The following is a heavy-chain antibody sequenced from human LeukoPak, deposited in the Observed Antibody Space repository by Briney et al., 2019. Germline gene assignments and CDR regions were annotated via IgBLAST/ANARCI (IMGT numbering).Heavy chain of an antibody. Sequence: GESLKISCKGSGYTFTNQWIGWVRQMPGKGLEWMGMIWPDDSNIKYSPSFQGQVTISADKSIRTVYLQWNSLKASDTAIYYCARDGTRGYNYDYWGQGTLVTVSS. V-gene: IGHV5-51*01. CDR3: ARDGTRGYNYDY. CDR1: GYTFTNQW. J-gene: IGHJ4*02. CDR2: IWPDDSNI. D-gene: IGHD1-1*01.